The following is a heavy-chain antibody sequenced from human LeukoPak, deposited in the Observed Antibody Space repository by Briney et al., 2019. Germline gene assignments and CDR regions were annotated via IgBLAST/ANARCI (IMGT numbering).Heavy chain of an antibody. CDR2: IYYSGST. CDR3: ARGSYGDYEVLFDY. CDR1: GGSISSYY. J-gene: IGHJ4*02. Sequence: PSETLSLTCTVSGGSISSYYWSWIRQPPGKGLEWIGYIYYSGSTNYNPSLKSRVTISVDTSKNQFSLKLSSVTAADTAVYYCARGSYGDYEVLFDYWGQGTLVTVSS. D-gene: IGHD4-17*01. V-gene: IGHV4-59*01.